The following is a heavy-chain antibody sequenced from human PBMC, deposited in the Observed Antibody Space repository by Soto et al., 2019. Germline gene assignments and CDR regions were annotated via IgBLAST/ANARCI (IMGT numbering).Heavy chain of an antibody. V-gene: IGHV4-30-4*08. CDR1: GGSISSDYYH. CDR3: AREDDGGDTLDV. CDR2: IHHSGSI. D-gene: IGHD2-21*02. Sequence: PSETLSLTCTVSGGSISSDYYHWTWIRQSPERGLEWIGYIHHSGSILYNPSLESRVTISVDTSKNQFSLHLNSVTAADTAVYFCAREDDGGDTLDVWGQGTTVTVSS. J-gene: IGHJ6*02.